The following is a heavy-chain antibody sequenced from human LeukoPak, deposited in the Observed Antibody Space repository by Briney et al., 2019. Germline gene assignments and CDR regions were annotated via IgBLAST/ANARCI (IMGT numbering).Heavy chain of an antibody. CDR3: ARTASAYYYGSGSYPSHFDY. Sequence: SETLSLTCAVYGGSFSAYYWSWIRQPPGKGLEWIGEINHSGSTNYNPSLKSRVTISVDTSKNQFSLKLSSVTAADTAVYYCARTASAYYYGSGSYPSHFDYWGQGTLVTVSS. V-gene: IGHV4-34*01. D-gene: IGHD3-10*01. CDR1: GGSFSAYY. J-gene: IGHJ4*02. CDR2: INHSGST.